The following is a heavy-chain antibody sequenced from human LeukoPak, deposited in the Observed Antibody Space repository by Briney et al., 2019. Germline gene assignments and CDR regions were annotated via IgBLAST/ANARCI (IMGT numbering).Heavy chain of an antibody. D-gene: IGHD4-11*01. J-gene: IGHJ6*03. V-gene: IGHV4-59*01. CDR1: GGSISSSY. Sequence: SETLSLTCTVSGGSISSSYWGWIRQPPGKGLEWLGYIYYSGSTNYNPSLKSRVTISVDTSNNFFSLRLRSVTAADTAVYFCARGRVSSSTWYSTYYYFFYMDFWGKGTTVTVSS. CDR3: ARGRVSSSTWYSTYYYFFYMDF. CDR2: IYYSGST.